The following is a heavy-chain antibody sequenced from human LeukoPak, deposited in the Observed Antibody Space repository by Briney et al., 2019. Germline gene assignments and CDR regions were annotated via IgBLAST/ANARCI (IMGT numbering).Heavy chain of an antibody. Sequence: GGSLRLSCAASGLSISGSAMHWVRQASGKGLEWVGRVRTKANSYATAYAASVNGRFTISRDDSKNTAYLQMNSLKTEDTAVYYCTRHEVGSSFDYWGQGVLVTVSS. V-gene: IGHV3-73*01. CDR2: VRTKANSYAT. CDR1: GLSISGSA. D-gene: IGHD6-6*01. J-gene: IGHJ4*02. CDR3: TRHEVGSSFDY.